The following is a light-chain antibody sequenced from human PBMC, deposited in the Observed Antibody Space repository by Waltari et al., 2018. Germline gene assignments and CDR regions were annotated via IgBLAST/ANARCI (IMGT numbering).Light chain of an antibody. CDR2: AAS. V-gene: IGKV1-8*01. J-gene: IGKJ3*01. Sequence: AIRMTQSPSSFSASTGVRVTITCRASQGISGYLAWYQQKPGKAPKLLISAASSLQSGVPSRFSGSGSGTEFTLTISCLQSEDFATYFCQQYYTYPFTFGPGTKVDIK. CDR1: QGISGY. CDR3: QQYYTYPFT.